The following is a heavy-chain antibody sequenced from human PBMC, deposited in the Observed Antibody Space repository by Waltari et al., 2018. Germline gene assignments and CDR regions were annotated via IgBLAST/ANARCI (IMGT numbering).Heavy chain of an antibody. J-gene: IGHJ4*02. Sequence: QVQLVESGGGVVQPGRSLRLSCAASGFTVRRHGIHWVRQAPGRGLEWVADVWADGTHKYYADSVKGRFTISRDNAKNTLYLQMNSLRDEDTAVYYCARDYYYSIDYWGQGTVVTVSS. CDR2: VWADGTHK. V-gene: IGHV3-33*01. CDR1: GFTVRRHG. D-gene: IGHD3-10*01. CDR3: ARDYYYSIDY.